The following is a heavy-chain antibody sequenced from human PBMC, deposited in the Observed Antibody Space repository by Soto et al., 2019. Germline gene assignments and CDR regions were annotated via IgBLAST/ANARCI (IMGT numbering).Heavy chain of an antibody. V-gene: IGHV3-23*01. D-gene: IGHD6-13*01. Sequence: EVQLLESGGGLVQPGGSLRLSCAASGFTFSSYAMSWVRQAPGKGLEWVSAISGSGGSTYYADSVKGRFTISRDNSKNTLYLQMNSLRAEDTAVYYCAKAPGQLVLAGYYGMDVWGQGTTVTVSS. CDR3: AKAPGQLVLAGYYGMDV. J-gene: IGHJ6*02. CDR2: ISGSGGST. CDR1: GFTFSSYA.